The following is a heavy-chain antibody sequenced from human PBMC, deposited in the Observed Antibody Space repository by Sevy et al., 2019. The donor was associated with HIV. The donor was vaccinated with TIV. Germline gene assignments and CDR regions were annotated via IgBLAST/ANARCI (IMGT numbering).Heavy chain of an antibody. Sequence: GGSLRLSCTASGFNFGDYAMSWCRQAPGKGLEWIGFIRSKTYGGTTEYAASVEGRFTISRDDSNSIDSLQMNSLKTEDTAVYYCARVRGTISPYYYFGMDVWGQGTMVTVSS. CDR3: ARVRGTISPYYYFGMDV. V-gene: IGHV3-49*03. D-gene: IGHD3-16*01. CDR2: IRSKTYGGTT. J-gene: IGHJ6*02. CDR1: GFNFGDYA.